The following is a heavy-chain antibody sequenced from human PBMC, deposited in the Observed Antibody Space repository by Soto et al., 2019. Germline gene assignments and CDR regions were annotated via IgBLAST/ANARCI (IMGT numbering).Heavy chain of an antibody. J-gene: IGHJ6*02. V-gene: IGHV1-46*01. CDR1: GYTFTSYY. CDR2: INPSGGST. D-gene: IGHD6-6*01. Sequence: ASVKVSCKASGYTFTSYYMHWVRQAPGQGLEWMGIINPSGGSTSYAQKFQGRVTMTRDTSTSTVYMELSSLRSEDTAVYYCARDLLAARPGGYYYYGMDVWGQGTTVTAP. CDR3: ARDLLAARPGGYYYYGMDV.